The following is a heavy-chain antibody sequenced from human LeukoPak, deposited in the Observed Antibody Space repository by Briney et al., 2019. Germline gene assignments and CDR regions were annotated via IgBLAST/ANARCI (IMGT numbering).Heavy chain of an antibody. CDR2: IIPIFGTA. CDR1: GGTFSSYA. CDR3: AREYDSSGYYYGY. Sequence: SVKVSCKASGGTFSSYAISWVRQAPGQGLEWMGGIIPIFGTANYAQKFQGRVTITTDESTSTAYMELSSLRSEDMAVYYCAREYDSSGYYYGYWGQGTLVTVSS. J-gene: IGHJ4*02. D-gene: IGHD3-22*01. V-gene: IGHV1-69*05.